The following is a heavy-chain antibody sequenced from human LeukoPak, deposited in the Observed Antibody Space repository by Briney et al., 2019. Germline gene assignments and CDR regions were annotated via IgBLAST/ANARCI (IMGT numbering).Heavy chain of an antibody. CDR3: ATGGGSNGYHYWYFDL. Sequence: GASVKVSYKVSGYTLTELSMHWARQAPGKGLEWMGGFDPEDGETIYAQKFQGRVTMTEDTSTDTAYMELSSLRSEDTAVYYCATGGGSNGYHYWYFDLWGRGTLVTVSS. V-gene: IGHV1-24*01. D-gene: IGHD3-22*01. CDR2: FDPEDGET. J-gene: IGHJ2*01. CDR1: GYTLTELS.